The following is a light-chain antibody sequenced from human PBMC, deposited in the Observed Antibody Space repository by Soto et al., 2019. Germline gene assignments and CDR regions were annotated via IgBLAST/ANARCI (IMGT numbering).Light chain of an antibody. CDR2: GAS. Sequence: EIVMTQSPATLSVSPGERAPPSCRASESISSNLAWYQQKPGQTPRVLIYGASTRATGIPARFSGSGSGTEFTLIISSLQSEDFAVYYCQQYDNWPLTFGGGTKVDIK. CDR1: ESISSN. J-gene: IGKJ4*01. CDR3: QQYDNWPLT. V-gene: IGKV3-15*01.